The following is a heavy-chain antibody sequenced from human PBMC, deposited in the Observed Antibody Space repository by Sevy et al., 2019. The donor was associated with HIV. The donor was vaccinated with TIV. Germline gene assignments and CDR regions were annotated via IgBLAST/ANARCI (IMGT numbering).Heavy chain of an antibody. CDR2: MNPNSGNT. J-gene: IGHJ4*02. V-gene: IGHV1-8*01. D-gene: IGHD3-3*01. CDR1: GYTFTSYD. CDR3: AGRLPHTIVGVVIDGHQSDY. Sequence: ASVKVSCKASGYTFTSYDINWVRQATGQGLEWMGWMNPNSGNTGYAQKVQGRVTMTRNTSISTAYVELSSLRSQDTAVYYCAGRLPHTIVGVVIDGHQSDYWGQGTLVTVSS.